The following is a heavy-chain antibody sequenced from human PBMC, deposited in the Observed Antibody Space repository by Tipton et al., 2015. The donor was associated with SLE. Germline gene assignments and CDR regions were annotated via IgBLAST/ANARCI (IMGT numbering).Heavy chain of an antibody. CDR2: LSSSGTTA. CDR1: GFTFSSYE. J-gene: IGHJ4*02. V-gene: IGHV3-48*03. D-gene: IGHD1-1*01. CDR3: ARGWNLGLHFEY. Sequence: SLRLSCAASGFTFSSYEMNWVRLAPGKGLEWVSLLSSSGTTAHYADPLKGRFTVSRDNAKNLLYLEMNSLRAEDTAVYYCARGWNLGLHFEYWGQGTLVTVSS.